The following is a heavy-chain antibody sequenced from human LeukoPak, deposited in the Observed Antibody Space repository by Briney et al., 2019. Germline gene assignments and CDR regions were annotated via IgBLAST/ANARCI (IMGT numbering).Heavy chain of an antibody. CDR2: INHSGST. V-gene: IGHV4-34*01. CDR3: ARVWSDAFDI. Sequence: SETLSLTCAVYGGSFSGYYWSWIRQPPGKGLEWIGEINHSGSTNYNPSLKSRVTISVDTSKNQFSLKLSSVTAADTAVYYCARVWSDAFDIWGQGTMVTVSS. CDR1: GGSFSGYY. J-gene: IGHJ3*02. D-gene: IGHD2-21*01.